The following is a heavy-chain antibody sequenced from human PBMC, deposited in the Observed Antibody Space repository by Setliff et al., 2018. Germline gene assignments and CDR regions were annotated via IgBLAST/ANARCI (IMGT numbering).Heavy chain of an antibody. CDR3: ARDPWQWLTTFTSAEYLQH. J-gene: IGHJ1*01. Sequence: SVKVSCKASGGTFSSYAISWVRQAPGQGLEWMGRIIPIFGTASYAQKFQGRVTITADKSTSTAYMELSSLRSEDTAVYYCARDPWQWLTTFTSAEYLQHWGQGTLVTVSS. CDR2: IIPIFGTA. V-gene: IGHV1-69*06. CDR1: GGTFSSYA. D-gene: IGHD6-19*01.